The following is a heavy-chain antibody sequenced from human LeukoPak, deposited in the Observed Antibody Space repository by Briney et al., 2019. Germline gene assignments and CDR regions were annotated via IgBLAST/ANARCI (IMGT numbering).Heavy chain of an antibody. J-gene: IGHJ4*02. D-gene: IGHD6-19*01. Sequence: SETLSLTCTVSGGSISGYYWSWIRQLPGKGLEWIGYVSYSGSTNYNPSLKSRVSISVDTSKNQFSLNLISLTAADTAVYYCARHGGGWSFDYWGQGTLITVSS. CDR2: VSYSGST. V-gene: IGHV4-59*08. CDR3: ARHGGGWSFDY. CDR1: GGSISGYY.